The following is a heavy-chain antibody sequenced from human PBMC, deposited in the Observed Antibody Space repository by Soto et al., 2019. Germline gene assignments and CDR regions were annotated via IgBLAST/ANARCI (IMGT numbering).Heavy chain of an antibody. Sequence: EVQLVESGGGLVQPGGSLRLSCAVSGFTVSSHYMSWVRQAPGKGLEWVSVIYSGGSTYYADSVKGRFTISRDNSKNTLYLQMNGLRAEDSAVDYCAQHDWFDPWGPGNPGHRLL. CDR1: GFTVSSHY. CDR3: AQHDWFDP. V-gene: IGHV3-66*04. J-gene: IGHJ5*02. CDR2: IYSGGST.